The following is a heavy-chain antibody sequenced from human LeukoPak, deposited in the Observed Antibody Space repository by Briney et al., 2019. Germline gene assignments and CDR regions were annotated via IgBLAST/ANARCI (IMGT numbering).Heavy chain of an antibody. CDR1: GYTFTSYD. CDR3: ARAGGITMVRGDFDY. D-gene: IGHD3-10*01. J-gene: IGHJ4*02. CDR2: MNPNSGNT. Sequence: EASVKVSCKASGYTFTSYDINWVRQATGQGLEWTGWMNPNSGNTGYAQKFQGRVTMTRNTSISTAYMELSSLRSEDTAVYYCARAGGITMVRGDFDYWGQGTLVTVSS. V-gene: IGHV1-8*01.